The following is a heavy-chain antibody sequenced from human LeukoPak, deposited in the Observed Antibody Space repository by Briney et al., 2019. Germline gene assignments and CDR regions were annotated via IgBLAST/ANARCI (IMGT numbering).Heavy chain of an antibody. CDR3: ARGKGIAVSSFDY. CDR1: GFTFSSYA. Sequence: GGSLRLSGAASGFTFSSYAMSWVRQAPGKGLEWVSGISGSGGSTYYADSVKGRFTISRDNSKNTLSLQMNSLRAEDTALYYCARGKGIAVSSFDYWGQGTLVTVSS. V-gene: IGHV3-23*01. J-gene: IGHJ4*02. CDR2: ISGSGGST. D-gene: IGHD6-19*01.